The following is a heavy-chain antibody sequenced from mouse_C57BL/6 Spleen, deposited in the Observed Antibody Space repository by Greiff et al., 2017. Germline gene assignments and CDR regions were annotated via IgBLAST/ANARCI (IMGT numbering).Heavy chain of an antibody. D-gene: IGHD1-1*01. CDR2: IDPSDSYT. V-gene: IGHV1-59*01. CDR3: ARSGVYYYGSSQAWFAY. J-gene: IGHJ3*01. CDR1: GYTFTSYW. Sequence: QVQLKQPGAELVRPGTSVKLSCKASGYTFTSYWMHWVKQRPGQGLEWIGVIDPSDSYTNYNQKFKGKATLTVDTSSSTAYMQLSSLTSEDSAVYYCARSGVYYYGSSQAWFAYWGQGTLVTVSA.